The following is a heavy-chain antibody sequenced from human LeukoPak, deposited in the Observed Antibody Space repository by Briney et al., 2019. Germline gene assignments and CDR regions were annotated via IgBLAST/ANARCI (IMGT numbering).Heavy chain of an antibody. Sequence: PSGTLSHTRIVSGGSLSTYNWSSLRQAPGKGVEGIGYINYIGNLGDNPSLKSRVTISVDTSKNQLSLKMRSVTTADRAVYYCAREYSSFEYWGQGTLVTVSS. CDR2: INYIGNL. J-gene: IGHJ4*02. CDR3: AREYSSFEY. D-gene: IGHD6-13*01. V-gene: IGHV4-59*01. CDR1: GGSLSTYN.